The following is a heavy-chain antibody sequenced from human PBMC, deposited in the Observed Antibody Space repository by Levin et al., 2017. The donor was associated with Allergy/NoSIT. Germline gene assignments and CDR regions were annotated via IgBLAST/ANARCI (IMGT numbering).Heavy chain of an antibody. V-gene: IGHV3-48*02. D-gene: IGHD6-6*01. CDR1: GFTFSSYS. CDR3: ARATRTAARRYYYYGMDV. J-gene: IGHJ6*02. CDR2: ISSSSSTI. Sequence: QSGGSLRLSCAASGFTFSSYSMNWVRQAPGKGLEWVSYISSSSSTIYYADSVKGRFTISRDNAKNSLYLQMNSLRDEDTAVYYCARATRTAARRYYYYGMDVWGQGTTVTVSS.